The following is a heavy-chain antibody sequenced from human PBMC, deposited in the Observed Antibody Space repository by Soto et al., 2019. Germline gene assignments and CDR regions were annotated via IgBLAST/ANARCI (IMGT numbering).Heavy chain of an antibody. D-gene: IGHD2-15*01. Sequence: PGGSLRLSCAASGFTFSSYAMSWVRQAPGKGLERVSAISGSGGSTYYADSVKGRFTISRDNSKNTLYLQMNSLRAEDTAVYYCAKRPDIVVVVAATRRDWYLALWGRGTLVTVAS. CDR2: ISGSGGST. CDR3: AKRPDIVVVVAATRRDWYLAL. J-gene: IGHJ2*01. CDR1: GFTFSSYA. V-gene: IGHV3-23*01.